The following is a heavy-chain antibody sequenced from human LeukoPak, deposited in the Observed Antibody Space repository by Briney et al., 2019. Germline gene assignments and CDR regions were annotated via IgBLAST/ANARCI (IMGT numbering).Heavy chain of an antibody. V-gene: IGHV1-69*05. CDR3: AREVAGEAGD. CDR1: GGTFSSYA. D-gene: IGHD6-19*01. J-gene: IGHJ4*02. Sequence: SVKVSCKASGGTFSSYAISWVRQAPGQGLEWMGRVIPIFGTANYAQKFQGRVTITTDESTSTAYMELSSLRSEDTAVYYCAREVAGEAGDWGQGTLVTVSS. CDR2: VIPIFGTA.